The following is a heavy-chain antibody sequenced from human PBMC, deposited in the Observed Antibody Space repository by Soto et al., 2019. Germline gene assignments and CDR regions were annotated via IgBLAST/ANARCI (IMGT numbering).Heavy chain of an antibody. CDR1: GDTFTSYS. V-gene: IGHV1-18*01. CDR2: IRVSNGDT. J-gene: IGHJ6*03. D-gene: IGHD4-17*01. CDR3: ASTDYYWYMDV. Sequence: QVQLMQSGPEVKKPGASVKVSCKASGDTFTSYSVTWVRQAPGQGLEWMGWIRVSNGDTNYAQKLQGRIAMTRDTSTGTAYLEVRSLRSDDTAMYYCASTDYYWYMDVWGKGTTVTVPS.